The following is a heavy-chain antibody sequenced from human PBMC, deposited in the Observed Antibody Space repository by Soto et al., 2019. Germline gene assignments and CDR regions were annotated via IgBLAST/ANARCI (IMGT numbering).Heavy chain of an antibody. V-gene: IGHV3-9*01. CDR1: GFTFFDYS. CDR2: ISWNSGSI. Sequence: PGGSLRPSFAASGFTFFDYSMHLGRPAPRKGLEWVSGISWNSGSIGYADSVKGRFTISRDNAKNSLYLQMNSLRAEDTALYYCAKAGVPYYYGSGSLLHWGQGTLVTVSS. D-gene: IGHD3-10*01. CDR3: AKAGVPYYYGSGSLLH. J-gene: IGHJ4*02.